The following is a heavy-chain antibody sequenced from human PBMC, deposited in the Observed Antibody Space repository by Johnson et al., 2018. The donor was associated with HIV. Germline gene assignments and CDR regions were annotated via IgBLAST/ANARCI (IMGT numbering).Heavy chain of an antibody. CDR2: LGTAGDT. CDR3: ASKSLGIRAFDI. Sequence: VQLVESGGGLVQPGGSLRLSCAASGFTFSSYDIHWVRQATGKGLESVSALGTAGDTYYPGSVNGRFTISRDNAKNSLYLQVNSLRAEDTAVYYCASKSLGIRAFDIWGQGTMVTVSS. J-gene: IGHJ3*02. D-gene: IGHD7-27*01. V-gene: IGHV3-13*01. CDR1: GFTFSSYD.